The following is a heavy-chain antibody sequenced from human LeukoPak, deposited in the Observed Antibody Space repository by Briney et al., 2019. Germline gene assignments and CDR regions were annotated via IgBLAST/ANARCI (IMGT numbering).Heavy chain of an antibody. V-gene: IGHV3-53*01. J-gene: IGHJ4*02. D-gene: IGHD6-19*01. CDR1: GFTATTNY. CDR3: AKARYSSGWDYFDY. Sequence: GGSLRLSCAGSGFTATTNYMSWVRQAPGKGLEWVSVIYSSGSTSYADSVKGRFTISRDSSKNTLYLQMNSLRAEDTAVYYCAKARYSSGWDYFDYWGQGTLVTVSS. CDR2: IYSSGST.